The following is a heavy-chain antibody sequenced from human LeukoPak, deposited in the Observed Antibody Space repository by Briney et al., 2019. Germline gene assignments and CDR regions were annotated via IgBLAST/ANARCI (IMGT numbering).Heavy chain of an antibody. J-gene: IGHJ4*02. CDR1: GVTFGSYA. V-gene: IGHV3-23*01. D-gene: IGHD1/OR15-1a*01. Sequence: AGGSLRLSCAASGVTFGSYAMSWVRQAPGKGLEWVSSVPGSGGSTYYADSVKGRFTISRDNSKNTLSLQMISLRAEDTAVYYCVKPSSSNWHSAFDSWGQGTLVTVSS. CDR2: VPGSGGST. CDR3: VKPSSSNWHSAFDS.